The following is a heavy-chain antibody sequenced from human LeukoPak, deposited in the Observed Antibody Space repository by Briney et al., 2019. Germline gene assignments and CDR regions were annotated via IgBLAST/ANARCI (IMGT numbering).Heavy chain of an antibody. Sequence: SVKVSCKTSGGTFSSYGISWVRQAPGQGLEWMGRIIPIFDTANYARKFQGRVTITTDESTSTAYMELSSLRSEGTAVYYCARDRGERDSSWSLPAHGFDIWGQGTMVTVSS. V-gene: IGHV1-69*05. CDR3: ARDRGERDSSWSLPAHGFDI. D-gene: IGHD6-13*01. CDR2: IIPIFDTA. J-gene: IGHJ3*02. CDR1: GGTFSSYG.